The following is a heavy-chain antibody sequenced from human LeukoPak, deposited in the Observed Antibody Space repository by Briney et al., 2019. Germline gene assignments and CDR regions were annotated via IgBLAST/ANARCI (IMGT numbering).Heavy chain of an antibody. D-gene: IGHD3-22*01. V-gene: IGHV3-23*01. Sequence: GGSLRLSCAASGFTFSSYAMSWVRQAPGKGLEWVSAISGSGGSTYYADSVKGRITISRDNSKNTLYLQMNSLRAEDTAVYYCAKVEDYYDSSGYYPQYFQHWGQGTLVTVSS. CDR1: GFTFSSYA. J-gene: IGHJ1*01. CDR3: AKVEDYYDSSGYYPQYFQH. CDR2: ISGSGGST.